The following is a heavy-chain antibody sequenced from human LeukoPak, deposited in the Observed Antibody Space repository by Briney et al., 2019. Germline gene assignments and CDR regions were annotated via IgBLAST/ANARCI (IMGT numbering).Heavy chain of an antibody. V-gene: IGHV1-46*01. CDR1: GYTFTSYY. CDR3: ARLRFHCGGDCSDDY. D-gene: IGHD2-21*02. J-gene: IGHJ4*02. CDR2: INPSGGST. Sequence: ASVKVSCKASGYTFTSYYMHWVRQAPGQGLEWMGIINPSGGSTSYAQKFQGRVTMTRDMSTSTVYMELSSLRSEDTAVYYCARLRFHCGGDCSDDYWGQGTLVTVSS.